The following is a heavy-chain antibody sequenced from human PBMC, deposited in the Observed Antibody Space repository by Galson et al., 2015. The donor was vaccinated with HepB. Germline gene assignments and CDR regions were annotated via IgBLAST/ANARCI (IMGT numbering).Heavy chain of an antibody. Sequence: SLRLSCAASGFTFSSYAMSWVRQAPGKGLEWVSDISNSGGITYYADSVKGRFTISRDNSKNTLYLQMNSLRADDTVVYYCAKDRDSGSYYYYYGMDVWGQGTTVTVSS. CDR1: GFTFSSYA. CDR3: AKDRDSGSYYYYYGMDV. CDR2: ISNSGGIT. J-gene: IGHJ6*02. D-gene: IGHD1-26*01. V-gene: IGHV3-23*01.